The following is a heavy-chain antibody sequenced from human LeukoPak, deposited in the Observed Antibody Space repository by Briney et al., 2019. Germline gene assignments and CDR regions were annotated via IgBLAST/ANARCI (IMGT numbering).Heavy chain of an antibody. V-gene: IGHV3-33*01. CDR1: GFTFSSYG. J-gene: IGHJ4*02. CDR2: VWYDGSKK. Sequence: PGGSLRLSCAASGFTFSSYGMHWVRQAPGKGLEWVAVVWYDGSKKYSADSVKGRITISRDDSKNTLYLQMNSLRAEGTAVYYCARGVGYYDSSGTIDYWGQGTLVTVSS. CDR3: ARGVGYYDSSGTIDY. D-gene: IGHD3-22*01.